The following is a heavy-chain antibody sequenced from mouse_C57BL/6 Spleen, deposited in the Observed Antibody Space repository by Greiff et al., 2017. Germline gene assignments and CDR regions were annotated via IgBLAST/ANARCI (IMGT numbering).Heavy chain of an antibody. CDR2: IDPSDSYT. CDR3: ARNYGSSYPDY. V-gene: IGHV1-59*01. CDR1: GYTFTSYW. J-gene: IGHJ2*01. Sequence: QVQLQQPGAELVRPGTSVKLSCKASGYTFTSYWMHWVKQRPGQGLEWIGVIDPSDSYTNYNQKFKGKATLTVDTSSSTAYMQLSSLTSEDSAVYYCARNYGSSYPDYWGQGTTLTVSS. D-gene: IGHD1-1*01.